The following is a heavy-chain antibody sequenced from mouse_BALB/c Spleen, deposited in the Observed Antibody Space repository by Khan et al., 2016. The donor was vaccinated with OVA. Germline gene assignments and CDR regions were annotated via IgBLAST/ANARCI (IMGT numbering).Heavy chain of an antibody. CDR3: ARVDTTSLDY. Sequence: QVQLQQSGTELARPGASVKLSCKASGYTFTDYYITWVKQRTGQGLEWIGEIYPGSGNTYYNEKFKGKATLTADKSSNTAYMQLSSLTSADSAVYFCARVDTTSLDYWGQGTTLTVSS. CDR1: GYTFTDYY. V-gene: IGHV1-77*01. D-gene: IGHD2-3*01. J-gene: IGHJ2*01. CDR2: IYPGSGNT.